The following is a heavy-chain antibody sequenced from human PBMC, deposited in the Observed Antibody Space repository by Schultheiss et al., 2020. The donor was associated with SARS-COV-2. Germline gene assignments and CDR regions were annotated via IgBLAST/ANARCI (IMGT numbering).Heavy chain of an antibody. CDR1: GFTFSSYS. Sequence: GGSLRLSCAASGFTFSSYSMHWVRQAPGKGLEWVAVISYDGSNKYYADSVKGRFTISRDNSKNTLYLQMNSLRAEDTAVYYCAKGQWLVRPTYYYYYGMDVWGQGTTVTV. CDR3: AKGQWLVRPTYYYYYGMDV. D-gene: IGHD6-19*01. V-gene: IGHV3-30*18. J-gene: IGHJ6*02. CDR2: ISYDGSNK.